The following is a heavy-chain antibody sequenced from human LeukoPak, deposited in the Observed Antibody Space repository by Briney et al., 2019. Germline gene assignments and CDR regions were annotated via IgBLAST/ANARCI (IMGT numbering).Heavy chain of an antibody. D-gene: IGHD2-8*01. J-gene: IGHJ4*02. CDR1: GYTFTSYH. Sequence: ASVKVSCKASGYTFTSYHMHWVRQAPGQGLEWMGKINLNGGSTTYAQKFQGRVTMTRDTSTSTVYMELSSLRSEDTAVYYCARDYVDDIPMIKDYWGQGTLVTVSS. CDR3: ARDYVDDIPMIKDY. CDR2: INLNGGST. V-gene: IGHV1-46*01.